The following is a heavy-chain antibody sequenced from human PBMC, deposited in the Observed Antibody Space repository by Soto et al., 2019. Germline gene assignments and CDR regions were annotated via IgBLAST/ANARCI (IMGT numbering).Heavy chain of an antibody. CDR1: GYIFTGYH. V-gene: IGHV1-2*02. J-gene: IGHJ6*02. D-gene: IGHD3-9*01. CDR2: INPNSGDT. CDR3: ARDERGQRGFEEMDI. Sequence: AAAVKVSCKASGYIFTGYHIHWVRQAPGRGVEWMGWINPNSGDTEYAQNFQGRVTMTRDTSFNLVYMEMSGLMSDDTAVYYCARDERGQRGFEEMDIWGQGTTVTVSS.